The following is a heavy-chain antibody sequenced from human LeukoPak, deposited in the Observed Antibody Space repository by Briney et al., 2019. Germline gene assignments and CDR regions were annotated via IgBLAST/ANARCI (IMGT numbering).Heavy chain of an antibody. CDR2: ISSSGRSI. CDR1: GFTFSSYE. J-gene: IGHJ4*02. CDR3: ARDDSAWYAY. Sequence: GGSLRLSCSASGFTFSSYEMNWVRQAPGKGLEWVSYISSSGRSIYYADSVKGRFTISRDNAKNSLYLQMNSLRAEDTAVYYCARDDSAWYAYWGPGTLVTVSS. V-gene: IGHV3-48*03. D-gene: IGHD6-19*01.